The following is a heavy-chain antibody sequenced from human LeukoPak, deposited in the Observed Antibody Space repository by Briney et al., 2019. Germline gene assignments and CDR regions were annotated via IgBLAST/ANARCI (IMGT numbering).Heavy chain of an antibody. V-gene: IGHV3-33*06. CDR3: AKERSGGWPFDY. CDR2: IWYDGSNK. CDR1: GFTFSSYG. J-gene: IGHJ4*02. D-gene: IGHD6-19*01. Sequence: PGRSLRLSCAASGFTFSSYGMHWVRQAPGKGLEWVAVIWYDGSNKNYADSVKGRFTISRDNSKNTLYLQMRSLRAEDTAVYYCAKERSGGWPFDYWGQGTLVTVSS.